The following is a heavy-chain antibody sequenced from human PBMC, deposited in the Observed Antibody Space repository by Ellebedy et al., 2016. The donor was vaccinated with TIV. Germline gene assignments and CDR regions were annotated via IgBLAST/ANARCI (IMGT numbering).Heavy chain of an antibody. V-gene: IGHV5-51*01. Sequence: GESLKISCKGSGYDFARYWIAWVRQMPGEGLEWMGIINPGDSDTRYSPSFQGHVTISADKSISTAYLQWSSLQASDTAMYYCARHRAAGGKYYYGMDVWGQGTTLTVSS. CDR2: INPGDSDT. J-gene: IGHJ6*02. D-gene: IGHD6-13*01. CDR1: GYDFARYW. CDR3: ARHRAAGGKYYYGMDV.